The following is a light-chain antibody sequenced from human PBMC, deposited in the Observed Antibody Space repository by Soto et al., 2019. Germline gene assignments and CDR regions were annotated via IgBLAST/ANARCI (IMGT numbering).Light chain of an antibody. J-gene: IGLJ1*01. V-gene: IGLV2-14*01. Sequence: QCALTQPASVSGSPGQSITISCTGTSSGVGGYNYVSWYQQHPGKAPKLMIYDVSNRPSGVSNRFSGSKSGNTASLTISGLQAEDEADYYCSSYTSRLYVFGTGTKVTVL. CDR1: SSGVGGYNY. CDR2: DVS. CDR3: SSYTSRLYV.